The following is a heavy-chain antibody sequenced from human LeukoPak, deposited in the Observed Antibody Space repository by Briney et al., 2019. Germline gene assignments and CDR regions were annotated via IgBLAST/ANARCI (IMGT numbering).Heavy chain of an antibody. CDR1: GGSFSGYY. V-gene: IGHV4-34*01. CDR3: ARGRNYYGSGSYYNGGHWFDP. CDR2: INHSGST. Sequence: PSETLSLTCAVYGGSFSGYYWSWIRQPPGKGLEWIGEINHSGSTNYNPSLKSRVTISVDTSKNQFSLKLSSVTAADTAVYYCARGRNYYGSGSYYNGGHWFDPWGQGTLVTVSS. D-gene: IGHD3-10*01. J-gene: IGHJ5*02.